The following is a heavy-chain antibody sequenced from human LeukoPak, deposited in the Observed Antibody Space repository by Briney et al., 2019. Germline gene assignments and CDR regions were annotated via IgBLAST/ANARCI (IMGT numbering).Heavy chain of an antibody. D-gene: IGHD3-16*01. CDR2: IYTSGST. CDR1: GGSISSGSYN. V-gene: IGHV4-61*02. CDR3: ARESPLGHYFDY. Sequence: SETLSLTCTVSGGSISSGSYNWSWIRQPAGKGLEWIGRIYTSGSTNYNPSLKSRVTISVDTSKNQFSLKLSSVTAADTAVYYCARESPLGHYFDYWGQGTLVTVSS. J-gene: IGHJ4*02.